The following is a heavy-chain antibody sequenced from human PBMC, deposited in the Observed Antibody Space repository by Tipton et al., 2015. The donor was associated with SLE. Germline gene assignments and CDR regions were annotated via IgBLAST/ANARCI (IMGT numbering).Heavy chain of an antibody. Sequence: TLSLTCTVSGGSISSSSYYWGWIRQPPGKGLEWIGSIYYSGSTYYNPSLKSRVTISVDTSKNQFSLKLSSVTAADTAVYYCAREQGSGGSHAGAPFGYWGQGTLVTVSS. V-gene: IGHV4-39*07. J-gene: IGHJ4*02. CDR1: GGSISSSSYY. D-gene: IGHD2-15*01. CDR3: AREQGSGGSHAGAPFGY. CDR2: IYYSGST.